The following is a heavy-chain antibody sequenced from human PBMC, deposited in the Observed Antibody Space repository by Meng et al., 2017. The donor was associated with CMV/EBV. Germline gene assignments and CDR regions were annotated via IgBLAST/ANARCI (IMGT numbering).Heavy chain of an antibody. D-gene: IGHD3-3*01. V-gene: IGHV3-74*01. Sequence: CAASRLTFNDYWMHWVRQAPGKGVVWVTRINSDESTTSYADSVKGRFTISRDNAKNTVYLQMNNLRAEDTAVYYCARDPFGVTIGYWGQGTLVTVSS. CDR1: RLTFNDYW. CDR2: INSDESTT. J-gene: IGHJ4*02. CDR3: ARDPFGVTIGY.